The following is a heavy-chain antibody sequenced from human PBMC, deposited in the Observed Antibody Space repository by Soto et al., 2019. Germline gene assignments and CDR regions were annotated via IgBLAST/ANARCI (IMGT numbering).Heavy chain of an antibody. CDR1: ASFGTYY. CDR3: ARGLDGYGY. CDR2: INHSGST. V-gene: IGHV4-34*01. J-gene: IGHJ4*02. Sequence: SETLSLTCVGASFGTYYWSWIRQPPGKGLEWIGEINHSGSTNYNPSLKSRVTISVDTSKNQFSLKLSSVTAADTAVYYCARGLDGYGYWGQGTLVTVSS. D-gene: IGHD5-18*01.